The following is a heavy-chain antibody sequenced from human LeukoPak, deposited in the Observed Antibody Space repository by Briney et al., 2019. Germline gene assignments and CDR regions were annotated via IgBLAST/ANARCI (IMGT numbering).Heavy chain of an antibody. J-gene: IGHJ4*02. D-gene: IGHD1-1*01. CDR2: ISGSGGST. CDR3: ATPTGTTLLAIDY. Sequence: GGSLRLSCAASGLTFSSYAMSWVRQAPGKGLEWVSAISGSGGSTYYADSVKGRFTISRDNSKNTLYLQKNSLRAEDTAVYYCATPTGTTLLAIDYWGQGTLVTVSS. CDR1: GLTFSSYA. V-gene: IGHV3-23*01.